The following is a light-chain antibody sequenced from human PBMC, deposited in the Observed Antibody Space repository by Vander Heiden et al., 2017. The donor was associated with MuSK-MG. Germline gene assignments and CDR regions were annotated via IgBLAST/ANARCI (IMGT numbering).Light chain of an antibody. J-gene: IGLJ3*02. CDR2: GNS. V-gene: IGLV1-40*01. CDR1: SSNIGAGYD. Sequence: QSVLTQPPSVSGAPGQRVTISCTGSSSNIGAGYDVHWYQQLPGTAPKLLIYGNSNRPSGVPDRFSGSKSGTSASLAITGLQAEDEADYYCQSYDSSLSGRWVVGGGTKLTVL. CDR3: QSYDSSLSGRWV.